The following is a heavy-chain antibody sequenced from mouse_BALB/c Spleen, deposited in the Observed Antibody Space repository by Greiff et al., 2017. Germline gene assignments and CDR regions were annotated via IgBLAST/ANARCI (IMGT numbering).Heavy chain of an antibody. V-gene: IGHV1-82*01. CDR3: ARRRLQGYYAMDY. CDR1: GYAFSSSW. D-gene: IGHD1-2*01. J-gene: IGHJ4*01. CDR2: IYPGDGDT. Sequence: LQESGPELVKPGASVKISCKASGYAFSSSWMNWVKQRPGQGLEWIGRIYPGDGDTNYNGKFKGKATLTADKSSSTAYMQLSSLTSVDSAVYFCARRRLQGYYAMDYWGQGTSVTVSS.